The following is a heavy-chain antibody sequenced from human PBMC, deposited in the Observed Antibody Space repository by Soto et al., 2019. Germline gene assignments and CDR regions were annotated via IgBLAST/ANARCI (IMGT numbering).Heavy chain of an antibody. D-gene: IGHD4-17*01. CDR1: GGSISSSSYY. V-gene: IGHV4-39*01. J-gene: IGHJ6*03. CDR2: IYYSGST. Sequence: SETLSLTCTVSGGSISSSSYYWGWIRQPPGKGLEWIGSIYYSGSTYYNPSLKSRVTISVDTSKNQFSLKLSSVTAADTAVYYCARHPYGDYLAYYYMDVWGKGTTVTVSS. CDR3: ARHPYGDYLAYYYMDV.